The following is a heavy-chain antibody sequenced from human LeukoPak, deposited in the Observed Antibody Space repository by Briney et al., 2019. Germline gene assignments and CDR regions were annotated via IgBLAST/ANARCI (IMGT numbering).Heavy chain of an antibody. D-gene: IGHD6-19*01. CDR2: IYYSGDT. Sequence: SETLPLTCTVSGGSISSSSYYWGWIRQPPGKGLEWIGSIYYSGDTYYNPSLKSRRVTISVDTSKNQFSLRLSSVTAADTAVYYCARHQWHYYYYMGVWGKGSMVTVSS. J-gene: IGHJ6*03. CDR3: ARHQWHYYYYMGV. V-gene: IGHV4-39*01. CDR1: GGSISSSSYY.